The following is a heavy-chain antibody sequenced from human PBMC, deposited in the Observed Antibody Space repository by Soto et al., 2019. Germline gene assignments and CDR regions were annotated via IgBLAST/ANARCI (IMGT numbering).Heavy chain of an antibody. CDR3: AIDLGIASHIPNY. CDR2: ISAYNGNT. Sequence: QVQLVQSGAEVKKPGASVKVSCKASGYTFTSYGISWVRQAPGQGLEWMGWISAYNGNTNYAQKLQGRVTMTTDTSTGTAYRELRSLRSDDTAVYYCAIDLGIASHIPNYWGQGTLVTVSS. J-gene: IGHJ4*02. V-gene: IGHV1-18*01. D-gene: IGHD6-13*01. CDR1: GYTFTSYG.